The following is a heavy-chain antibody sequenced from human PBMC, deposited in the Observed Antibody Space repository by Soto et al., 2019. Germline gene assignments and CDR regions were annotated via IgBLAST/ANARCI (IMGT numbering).Heavy chain of an antibody. CDR3: ARLVLDYYYYGMDV. Sequence: QVQLQESGPGLVKPSETLSLTCTVSGGSISSYYWSWIRQPPGKGLEWIGYIYYSGSTNYNPSLKSRVTISVDTSKIQFSLKLSSVTAADTAVYYCARLVLDYYYYGMDVWGQGTTVTVSS. CDR2: IYYSGST. D-gene: IGHD2-8*02. CDR1: GGSISSYY. J-gene: IGHJ6*02. V-gene: IGHV4-59*01.